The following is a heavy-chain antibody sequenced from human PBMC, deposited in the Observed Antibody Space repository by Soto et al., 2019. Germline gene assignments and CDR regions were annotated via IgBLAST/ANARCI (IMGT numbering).Heavy chain of an antibody. CDR1: GGSISSYY. V-gene: IGHV4-59*01. Sequence: SETLSLTCTVSGGSISSYYWSWIRQPPGKGLEWIGYIYYSGSTNYNPSLKSRVTISVDTSKNQFSLKLSSVTAADTAVYYCARVSSPKSWFDPWGQGTLVTVSS. CDR2: IYYSGST. J-gene: IGHJ5*02. CDR3: ARVSSPKSWFDP.